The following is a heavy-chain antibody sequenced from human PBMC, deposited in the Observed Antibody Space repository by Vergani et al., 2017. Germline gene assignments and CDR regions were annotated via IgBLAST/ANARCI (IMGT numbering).Heavy chain of an antibody. CDR2: IHRSRST. J-gene: IGHJ4*02. Sequence: QVQLQQWGPGLVTPSGTLSLTCAVYGGPISSDNWWNWVRQAPGKGLQWIGEIHRSRSTNYNPSLRSRVTISLDNSKNQFSLKLTSVTAADTAVYFCASNPRLGGDVVDSWGQGTLVTVSS. CDR3: ASNPRLGGDVVDS. CDR1: GGPISSDNW. V-gene: IGHV4-4*02. D-gene: IGHD3-16*01.